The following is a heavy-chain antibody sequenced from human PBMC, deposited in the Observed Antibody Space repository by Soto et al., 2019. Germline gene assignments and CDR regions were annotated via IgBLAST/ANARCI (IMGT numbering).Heavy chain of an antibody. CDR2: IDPSDSYT. CDR3: ARSGSLYYDSSGYPRPAPHDAFDI. V-gene: IGHV5-10-1*01. Sequence: PGESLKISCKGSGYSFTSYWISWVRQMPGKGLEWMGRIDPSDSYTNYSPSFQGHVTISADKSISTAYLQWSSLKASDTAMYYCARSGSLYYDSSGYPRPAPHDAFDIWGQGTMVTVSS. D-gene: IGHD3-22*01. J-gene: IGHJ3*02. CDR1: GYSFTSYW.